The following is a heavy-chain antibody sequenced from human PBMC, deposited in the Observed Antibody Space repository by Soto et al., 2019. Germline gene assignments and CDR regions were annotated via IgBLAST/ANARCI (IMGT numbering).Heavy chain of an antibody. V-gene: IGHV3-30*18. CDR3: AKDLRAGGAAAGTAIGY. Sequence: PGGSLRLSCAASGFTFSSYGMHWVRQAPGKGLEWVAVISYDESNKYYADSEKGRFTISRDNSKNTLYLQMNSLRAEVTAVYYCAKDLRAGGAAAGTAIGYWGQGT. CDR2: ISYDESNK. J-gene: IGHJ4*02. CDR1: GFTFSSYG. D-gene: IGHD6-13*01.